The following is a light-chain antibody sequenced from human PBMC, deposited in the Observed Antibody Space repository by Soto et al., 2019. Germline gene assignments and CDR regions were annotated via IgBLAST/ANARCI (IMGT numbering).Light chain of an antibody. CDR1: QSISSW. CDR3: QQYNGYPWT. Sequence: DIPMTQSPSTLSASVGDRVTITCRASQSISSWLAWYQQKPGNAPNLLIYDASSLNSGVPSRFSGSGSGTEFTLTISSLQPDDLATYYCQQYNGYPWTFGQGTKVEIK. J-gene: IGKJ1*01. V-gene: IGKV1-5*01. CDR2: DAS.